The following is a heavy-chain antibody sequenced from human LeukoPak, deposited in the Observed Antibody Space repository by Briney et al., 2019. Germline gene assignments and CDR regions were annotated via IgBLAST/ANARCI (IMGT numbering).Heavy chain of an antibody. CDR3: ARGGGVVTPLYYYGMDV. D-gene: IGHD4-23*01. CDR2: IIPIFGTA. Sequence: SVKVSCKASGGTFSSYAISWVRQAPGQGLEWMGGIIPIFGTANYAQKFQGRVTITADESTSTAYMELSSLRSEDTAVYYCARGGGVVTPLYYYGMDVWGQGTTVTVSS. V-gene: IGHV1-69*13. CDR1: GGTFSSYA. J-gene: IGHJ6*02.